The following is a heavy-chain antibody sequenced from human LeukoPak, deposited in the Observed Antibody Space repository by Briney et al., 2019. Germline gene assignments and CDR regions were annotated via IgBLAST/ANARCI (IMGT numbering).Heavy chain of an antibody. V-gene: IGHV3-30*09. J-gene: IGHJ3*02. CDR1: GVTFSSSA. D-gene: IGHD3-22*01. CDR2: ISYDGSNK. Sequence: GRALRLSCAASGVTFSSSAMHWVRQAPGTRLEWVAVISYDGSNKYYAHSVKGLFAISRDTSKNTLYLQMNSLRAEDTAVYFCASFWSPDYSDNSGRGAFDIWGQGTMVTVSS. CDR3: ASFWSPDYSDNSGRGAFDI.